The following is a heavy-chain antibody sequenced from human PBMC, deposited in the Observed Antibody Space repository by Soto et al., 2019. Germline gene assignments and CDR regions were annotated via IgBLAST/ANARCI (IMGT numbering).Heavy chain of an antibody. J-gene: IGHJ4*02. CDR3: ATDRALGATLGAIDF. Sequence: GGSLRLSCAASGFTFSNIAMHWVRQAPDKGLEWVAAISYDGTYRPYADFARGRFTISRDNSQKTLYLQMNSLRPEDTALYYCATDRALGATLGAIDFWGQGTLVTVSS. V-gene: IGHV3-30-3*01. D-gene: IGHD1-26*01. CDR1: GFTFSNIA. CDR2: ISYDGTYR.